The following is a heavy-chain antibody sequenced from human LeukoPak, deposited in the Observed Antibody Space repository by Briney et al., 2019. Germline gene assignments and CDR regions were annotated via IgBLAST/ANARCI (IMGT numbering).Heavy chain of an antibody. Sequence: GGSLRLSCAASGFTFSSYAMSWVRQAPGKGLEWVSGVSGSGASTYSPDFVKGRFTISGDYSKKTLYLKMNSMRAEDTAVYYCAKETASGYGAFDIWGQGTMVTVSS. D-gene: IGHD3-22*01. CDR1: GFTFSSYA. J-gene: IGHJ3*02. CDR3: AKETASGYGAFDI. CDR2: VSGSGAST. V-gene: IGHV3-23*01.